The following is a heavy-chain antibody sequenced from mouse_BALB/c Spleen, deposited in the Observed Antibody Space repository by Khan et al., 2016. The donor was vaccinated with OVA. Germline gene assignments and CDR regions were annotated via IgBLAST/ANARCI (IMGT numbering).Heavy chain of an antibody. J-gene: IGHJ2*01. Sequence: QVQLKQSGAELAKPGASVKMSCKASGYTFINYWILWVKQRPGQGLEWIGYINPSTGYTEYNQNFKDKATLTADKSSSTAYMQLSSLTPEDSAVYYCARRGLRWEFDDWGQGTTLTVSS. V-gene: IGHV1-7*01. CDR1: GYTFINYW. D-gene: IGHD1-1*01. CDR3: ARRGLRWEFDD. CDR2: INPSTGYT.